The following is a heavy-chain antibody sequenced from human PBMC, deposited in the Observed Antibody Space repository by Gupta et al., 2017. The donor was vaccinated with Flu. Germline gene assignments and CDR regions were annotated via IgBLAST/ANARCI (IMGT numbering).Heavy chain of an antibody. V-gene: IGHV2-26*01. CDR1: GFSLNNRAMG. Sequence: QVTLKESGPVLVKPTETLTLTCTVSGFSLNNRAMGVSWIRQPPGRALEWLAHIFSSDQTSYSTSLKTRLSVSRDASKGQVVLLMTNMDPVDTATYYCARFYDYVWYSWRPSWFDPWGQGALVTVSS. J-gene: IGHJ5*02. D-gene: IGHD3-16*01. CDR2: IFSSDQT. CDR3: ARFYDYVWYSWRPSWFDP.